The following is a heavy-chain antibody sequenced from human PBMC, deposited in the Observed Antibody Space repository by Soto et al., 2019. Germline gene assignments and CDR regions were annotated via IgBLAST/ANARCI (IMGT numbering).Heavy chain of an antibody. J-gene: IGHJ6*02. CDR2: IYYSGST. CDR1: GGSISSYS. D-gene: IGHD3-3*01. Sequence: SETLSLTCTVSGGSISSYSWSWIRQHPGKGLEWIGYIYYSGSTYYNPSLKSRVTISVDTSKNQFSLKLSSVTAADTAVYYCARVSLKIGYYYYGMDVWGQGTTVTVSS. V-gene: IGHV4-59*06. CDR3: ARVSLKIGYYYYGMDV.